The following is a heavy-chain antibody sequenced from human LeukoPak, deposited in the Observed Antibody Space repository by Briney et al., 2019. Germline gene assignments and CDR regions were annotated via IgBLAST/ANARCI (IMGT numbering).Heavy chain of an antibody. J-gene: IGHJ3*02. CDR2: IRYDGSNK. D-gene: IGHD3-3*01. Sequence: GGPLRLSCAASGFTFSSYGMHWVRQAPGKGLEWGAFIRYDGSNKYYADSVKGRFTISRDNSKNTLYLQMNSLRADDTAVYYCARERAPYDFWYRVFDIWGQGTMVTVSS. V-gene: IGHV3-30*02. CDR3: ARERAPYDFWYRVFDI. CDR1: GFTFSSYG.